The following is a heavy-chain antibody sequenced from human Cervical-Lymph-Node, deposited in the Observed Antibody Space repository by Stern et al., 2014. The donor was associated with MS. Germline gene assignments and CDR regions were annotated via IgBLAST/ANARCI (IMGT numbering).Heavy chain of an antibody. CDR3: ARGGRYDFWSGYYLLDY. D-gene: IGHD3-3*01. Sequence: QVQLVQSGAAVKKPGSSVKVSCKASGGTFSSYAISWVRQAPGPGLEWLGGIIPIFGTANYAQKFQGRVTITADESTSTAYMELSSLRSEDTAVYYCARGGRYDFWSGYYLLDYWGQGTLVTGSS. CDR1: GGTFSSYA. CDR2: IIPIFGTA. V-gene: IGHV1-69*01. J-gene: IGHJ4*02.